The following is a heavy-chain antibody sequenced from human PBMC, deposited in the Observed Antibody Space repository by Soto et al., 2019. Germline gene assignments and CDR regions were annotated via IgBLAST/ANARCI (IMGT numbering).Heavy chain of an antibody. Sequence: GGSLRLSCAASGFTFRGNGMHWVRQAPGKGLEWVADIWYDGSKMYYADSVKGRFTISRDNSKNTLYLQMDSLRAEDAAVYFCARDVWDGSGYRLDYWGQGTPVTVSS. CDR1: GFTFRGNG. J-gene: IGHJ4*02. V-gene: IGHV3-33*01. CDR2: IWYDGSKM. CDR3: ARDVWDGSGYRLDY. D-gene: IGHD3-22*01.